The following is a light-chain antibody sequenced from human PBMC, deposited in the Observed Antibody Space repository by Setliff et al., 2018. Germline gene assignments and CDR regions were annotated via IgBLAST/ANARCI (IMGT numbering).Light chain of an antibody. Sequence: QSALAQPASVSGSPGQSITISCTGTSSDVGGYNYVSWYQQHPGKAPKLMIYDVSNRPSGVSNRFSGSKSGNTASLTISGLQAEDEADYYCSSYTSYTVVFGGGTKSPS. J-gene: IGLJ2*01. CDR2: DVS. V-gene: IGLV2-14*03. CDR3: SSYTSYTVV. CDR1: SSDVGGYNY.